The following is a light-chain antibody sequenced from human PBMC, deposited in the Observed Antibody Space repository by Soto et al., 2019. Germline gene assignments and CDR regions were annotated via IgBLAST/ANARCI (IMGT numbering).Light chain of an antibody. CDR2: EGS. V-gene: IGLV2-23*01. CDR3: CSYAGRSTVV. Sequence: QSALTQPASVSGSPGQSITISCTGTSSDVGSYNLVSWYQQHPGKAPKVMIYEGSKWPSGVSNRFSGSKSGNTASLTISGLQAEDEADYYCCSYAGRSTVVFGGGTKVTVL. CDR1: SSDVGSYNL. J-gene: IGLJ2*01.